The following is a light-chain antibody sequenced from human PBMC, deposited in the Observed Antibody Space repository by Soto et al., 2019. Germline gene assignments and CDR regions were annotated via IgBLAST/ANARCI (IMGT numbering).Light chain of an antibody. CDR1: QSVNSNS. CDR3: QQYGRSPFN. CDR2: GAF. J-gene: IGKJ5*01. V-gene: IGKV3-20*01. Sequence: VLTQSPGILSLSPGERATLSCRANQSVNSNSLAWFQQHPGQPPRLLIFGAFSRAIGIPDRFSGSGTETDFTLSITRLEPEDFAVYYCQQYGRSPFNFGQGTRLEIK.